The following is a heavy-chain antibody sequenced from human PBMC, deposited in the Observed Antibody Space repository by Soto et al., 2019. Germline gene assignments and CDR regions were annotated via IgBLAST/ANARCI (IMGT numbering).Heavy chain of an antibody. V-gene: IGHV3-23*01. CDR2: ISSGERT. CDR1: GFTFSTYA. Sequence: GGSLRLSCAASGFTFSTYAMNWVRQAPGKGPEWVSGISSGERTYYADSVKGRFIISRDNSKNTLYLQMNSLRAQDTAVYYCGKDFDGVGGGYWGQGTLVTVSS. CDR3: GKDFDGVGGGY. D-gene: IGHD3-10*01. J-gene: IGHJ4*02.